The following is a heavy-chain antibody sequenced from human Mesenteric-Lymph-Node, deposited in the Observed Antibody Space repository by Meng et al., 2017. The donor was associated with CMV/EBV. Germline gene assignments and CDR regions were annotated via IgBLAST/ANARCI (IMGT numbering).Heavy chain of an antibody. CDR2: KNPSGAT. Sequence: ASVKVSCKASGYTFTGYYMHWARQATGQGLEWVGFKNPSGATGYAQKFQGRVTITRDTSISTDYMELSNLRSEDTAVYFCARYILGNGFEIWGQGTLVTVSS. CDR1: GYTFTGYY. D-gene: IGHD1-1*01. J-gene: IGHJ3*02. V-gene: IGHV1-8*02. CDR3: ARYILGNGFEI.